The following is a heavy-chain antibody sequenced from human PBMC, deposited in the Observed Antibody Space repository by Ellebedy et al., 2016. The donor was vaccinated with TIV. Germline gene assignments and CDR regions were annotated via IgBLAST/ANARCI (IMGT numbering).Heavy chain of an antibody. D-gene: IGHD3-22*01. CDR3: ARDYSGYYVFDY. J-gene: IGHJ4*02. Sequence: GGSLRLXXAASGFTFGSYGMHWVRQAPGKGLEWVANIFYDGSNINYADSVKGRFTIFRENIKNTLYLQMNALRAEDTALYYCARDYSGYYVFDYWGQGTLVTVSS. CDR2: IFYDGSNI. CDR1: GFTFGSYG. V-gene: IGHV3-33*01.